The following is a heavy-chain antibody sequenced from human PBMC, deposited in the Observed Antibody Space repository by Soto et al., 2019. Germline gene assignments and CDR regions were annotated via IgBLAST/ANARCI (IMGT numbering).Heavy chain of an antibody. J-gene: IGHJ3*02. D-gene: IGHD5-18*01. CDR3: ARGDTPMITGMDSFDI. V-gene: IGHV3-7*01. CDR1: GFTFSRYW. Sequence: GGSLRLSCAASGFTFSRYWMNWVRQAPGKGLEWVANIKQNGTEKNYVDSVKGRFTISRDNARKSLYLQMDSLRAEDTAVYFCARGDTPMITGMDSFDIWGQGTMVTVSS. CDR2: IKQNGTEK.